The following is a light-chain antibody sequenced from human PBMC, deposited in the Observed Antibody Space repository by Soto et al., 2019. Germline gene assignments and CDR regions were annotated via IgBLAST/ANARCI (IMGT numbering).Light chain of an antibody. CDR2: KAS. CDR3: QQSYTTPLT. J-gene: IGKJ4*01. V-gene: IGKV1-5*03. Sequence: DIQMTQSPSTLSGSVGDRVTITCRASQTTSSWLAWYQQKPGKAPKLLIYKASSLESGVPSRFSGSGSGTEFTLTISSLQPDDFATYYCQQSYTTPLTFGGGTKVDIK. CDR1: QTTSSW.